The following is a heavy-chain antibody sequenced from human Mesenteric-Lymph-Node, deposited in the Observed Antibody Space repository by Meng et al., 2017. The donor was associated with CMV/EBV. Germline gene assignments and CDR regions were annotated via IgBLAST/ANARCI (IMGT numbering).Heavy chain of an antibody. D-gene: IGHD6-19*01. CDR2: IYHSGST. CDR1: GGSISSSNW. V-gene: IGHV4-4*02. Sequence: SGGSISSSNWWSWVRQHPGKGLEWIGEIYHSGSTNYNPSLKSRVTISVDKSKNQFSLKLTSVTAADTAVYYCARSPSSGWYMGSVDYWGQGTLVTVSS. CDR3: ARSPSSGWYMGSVDY. J-gene: IGHJ4*02.